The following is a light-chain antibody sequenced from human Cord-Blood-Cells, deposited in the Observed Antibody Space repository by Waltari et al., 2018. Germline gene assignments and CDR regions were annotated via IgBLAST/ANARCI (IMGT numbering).Light chain of an antibody. CDR1: SSDVGGYNY. V-gene: IGLV2-14*01. J-gene: IGLJ2*01. CDR3: SSYTSSSTVV. Sequence: QSALTQPASVSGSPGQSLTISCTGTSSDVGGYNYVSWYQQHPGKAPKLMIYDVSNRPSGVSNRCSGSKSGNTASLTISGLQAEDEADYYCSSYTSSSTVVFGGGTKLTVL. CDR2: DVS.